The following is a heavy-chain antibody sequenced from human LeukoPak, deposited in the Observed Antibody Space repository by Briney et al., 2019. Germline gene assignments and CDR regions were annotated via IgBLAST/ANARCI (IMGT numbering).Heavy chain of an antibody. J-gene: IGHJ4*02. D-gene: IGHD3-3*01. CDR2: MYHSGST. V-gene: IGHV4-38-2*02. CDR1: GYSISSGYY. CDR3: AREVAQYYDFWIGYYQKTLFDY. Sequence: SETLSLTCTVSGYSISSGYYWGWIRQPPGKGLKWIGSMYHSGSTYYNPSLKSRVTISVDTSKNQFSLMLSSVSAADTAVYYCAREVAQYYDFWIGYYQKTLFDYWGQGTLVTVSS.